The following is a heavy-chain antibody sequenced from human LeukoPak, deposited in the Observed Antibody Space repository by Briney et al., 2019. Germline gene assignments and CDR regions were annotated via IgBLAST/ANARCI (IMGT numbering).Heavy chain of an antibody. J-gene: IGHJ6*02. CDR1: GFTFSSYD. Sequence: PGGSLRLSCAASGFTFSSYDMSWVRQAPGQGLQWVSTISGSGGSTYYADSVKGRFTISRDNSKNTLYLQMNSLRAEDTAVYYCAKGGNYYYGMDVWGQGTTVTVSS. CDR3: AKGGNYYYGMDV. V-gene: IGHV3-23*01. CDR2: ISGSGGST.